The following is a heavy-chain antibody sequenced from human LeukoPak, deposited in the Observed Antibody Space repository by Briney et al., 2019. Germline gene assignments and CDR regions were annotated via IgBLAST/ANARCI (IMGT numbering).Heavy chain of an antibody. CDR1: GFTFNSYG. V-gene: IGHV3-30*02. CDR3: AKTSDQLLYSKFDF. CDR2: IQYDGSYK. D-gene: IGHD2-2*02. J-gene: IGHJ4*02. Sequence: GGSLRLSCATSGFTFNSYGMRCVRQAPGKGLEWVAFIQYDGSYKFYADSVQGRFSVSRDNSKNTLFLQMNSLRAEDTALYYCAKTSDQLLYSKFDFWGQGTLVTVSS.